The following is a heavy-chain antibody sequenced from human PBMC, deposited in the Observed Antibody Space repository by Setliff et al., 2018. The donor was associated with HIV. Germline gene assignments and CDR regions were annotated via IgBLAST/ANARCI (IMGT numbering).Heavy chain of an antibody. CDR3: TRGVSSLLGD. D-gene: IGHD6-6*01. Sequence: GGSLRLSCAASGFTFSSYWMHWVRQVPGKGLVWVSRVNSDESSTNYADSVKGRFTISRGNAKNTLCLQMNSLRAEDTAVYYCTRGVSSLLGDWGQGTLDTVSS. J-gene: IGHJ4*02. CDR1: GFTFSSYW. CDR2: VNSDESST. V-gene: IGHV3-74*01.